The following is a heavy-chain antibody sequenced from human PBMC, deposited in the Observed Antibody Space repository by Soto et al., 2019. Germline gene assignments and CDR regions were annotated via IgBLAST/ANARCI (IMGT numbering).Heavy chain of an antibody. Sequence: QLQLQQSGPGLVKPSETLSLTCTVSGGSISSSSYYWGWIRQPPGKGLEWIGNIYYSGSTYYNPSLKSRVTISVDTSKNQFSLKLTSVTAAVTAVYYCARRFSPPYFDYWGQGTLVTVST. CDR2: IYYSGST. CDR3: ARRFSPPYFDY. J-gene: IGHJ4*02. CDR1: GGSISSSSYY. V-gene: IGHV4-39*01.